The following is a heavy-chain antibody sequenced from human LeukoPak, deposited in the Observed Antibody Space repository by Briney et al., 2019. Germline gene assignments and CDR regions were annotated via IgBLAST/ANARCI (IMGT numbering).Heavy chain of an antibody. CDR2: ISYDGSNK. CDR3: ARVAVAGPTGWFDP. D-gene: IGHD6-13*01. V-gene: IGHV3-30*03. J-gene: IGHJ5*02. Sequence: GGSLRLSCAASGFTFSSYGMHWVRQAPGKGLEWVAVISYDGSNKYYADSVKGRFTISRDNSKNTLYLQMNSLRAEDTAVYYCARVAVAGPTGWFDPWGQGTLVTVSS. CDR1: GFTFSSYG.